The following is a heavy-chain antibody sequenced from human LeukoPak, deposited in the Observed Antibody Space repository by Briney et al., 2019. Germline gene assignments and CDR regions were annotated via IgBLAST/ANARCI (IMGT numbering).Heavy chain of an antibody. CDR2: ISGSGGST. J-gene: IGHJ4*02. Sequence: GGSLRLSCAASGFTFSSYAMSWVRQAPGKGLEWVSAISGSGGSTYYADSVKGRFTISRDNSKHPLYLQMNSLRAEDTAVYYCAKDRYYDILTGLGEFDYWGQGTLVTVSS. CDR1: GFTFSSYA. CDR3: AKDRYYDILTGLGEFDY. V-gene: IGHV3-23*01. D-gene: IGHD3-9*01.